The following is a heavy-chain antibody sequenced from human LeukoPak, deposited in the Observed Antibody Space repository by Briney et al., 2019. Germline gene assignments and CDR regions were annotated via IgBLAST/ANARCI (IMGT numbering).Heavy chain of an antibody. CDR2: ISYDGSNK. CDR3: AREVRGAITVFGY. V-gene: IGHV3-30-3*01. Sequence: GRSLRLSCAASGFTFSSYAMHWVRQAPGKGLEWVAVISYDGSNKYSADSVKGRFTISRDNSKNTLYLQMNSLRTEDTAVYYCAREVRGAITVFGYWGQGTLVTVSS. J-gene: IGHJ4*02. CDR1: GFTFSSYA. D-gene: IGHD3-10*01.